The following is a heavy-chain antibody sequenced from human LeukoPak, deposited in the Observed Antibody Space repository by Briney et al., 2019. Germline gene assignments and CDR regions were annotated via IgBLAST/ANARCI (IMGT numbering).Heavy chain of an antibody. CDR1: GGSISSSSYY. J-gene: IGHJ4*02. Sequence: SETLSLTCTVSGGSISSSSYYWGWIRQPPGKGLEWIGGIYYSGSTYNPSLKSRVTISVDTSKNQFSLKLSSVTAADTAVYYCAMVLLWFGEYYFDYWGQGTLVTVSS. CDR3: AMVLLWFGEYYFDY. D-gene: IGHD3-10*01. V-gene: IGHV4-39*01. CDR2: IYYSGST.